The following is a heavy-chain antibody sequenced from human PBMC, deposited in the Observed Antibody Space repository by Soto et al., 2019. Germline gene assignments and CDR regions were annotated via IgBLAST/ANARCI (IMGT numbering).Heavy chain of an antibody. J-gene: IGHJ5*02. D-gene: IGHD2-15*01. CDR3: ARRATSCSGGRCHRWFDP. CDR1: GASISSSTYC. CDR2: ICYSGST. Sequence: SETLSLTCTVSGASISSSTYCWGWIRQPPGKGLGWIGTICYSGSTYYNPSLKSRVTISIDTSKNQFSLKLSSVTAADTAVYYCARRATSCSGGRCHRWFDPWGQGTLVTVSS. V-gene: IGHV4-39*01.